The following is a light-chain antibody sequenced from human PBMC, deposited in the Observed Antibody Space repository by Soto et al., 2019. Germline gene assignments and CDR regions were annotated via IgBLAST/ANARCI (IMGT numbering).Light chain of an antibody. V-gene: IGLV2-14*01. CDR3: SSYASSGTHV. CDR2: DVI. J-gene: IGLJ1*01. CDR1: TSDVGGYNY. Sequence: QSALTQPASVSGSPGQSITISCTGTTSDVGGYNYVSWHQQHPCKAPKLMIYDVINRPSGVSNRFSGSKSDNTASLTISGLQAEDEADYYCSSYASSGTHVFGSGTKVTVL.